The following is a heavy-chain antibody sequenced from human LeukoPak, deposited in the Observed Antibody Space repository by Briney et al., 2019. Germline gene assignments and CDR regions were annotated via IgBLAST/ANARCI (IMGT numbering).Heavy chain of an antibody. V-gene: IGHV4-31*03. CDR2: IYYSGST. CDR1: GGSISSGGYY. CDR3: ARDASHYYDSSGFDY. D-gene: IGHD3-22*01. Sequence: ESGPGLMHPSETLSLTFTVSGGSISSGGYYWSWIRQHPGKGQEWIGYIYYSGSTYYNPSLKSRVTISVDTSKNQFSLKLSSVTAADTAVYYCARDASHYYDSSGFDYWGQGTLVTVSS. J-gene: IGHJ4*02.